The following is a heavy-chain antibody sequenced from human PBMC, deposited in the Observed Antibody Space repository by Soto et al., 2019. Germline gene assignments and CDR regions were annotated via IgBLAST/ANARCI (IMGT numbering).Heavy chain of an antibody. D-gene: IGHD4-4*01. Sequence: EVQLLASGGGLVQPGGSLRLSCAASGFTFSTYAMSWVRQAPGKGLEWVSVISASGGSTFYADSVQGRFTVSRDNSRNTLYLQVISLRVEDTAVYYCAKALRSLTNYDYGMDVWGQGTTVTVSS. V-gene: IGHV3-23*01. J-gene: IGHJ6*02. CDR1: GFTFSTYA. CDR2: ISASGGST. CDR3: AKALRSLTNYDYGMDV.